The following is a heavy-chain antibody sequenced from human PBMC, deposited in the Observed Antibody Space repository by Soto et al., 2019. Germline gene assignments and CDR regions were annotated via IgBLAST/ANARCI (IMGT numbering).Heavy chain of an antibody. D-gene: IGHD5-12*01. CDR3: TTDLGGYSGYDLVSFDY. CDR2: IKSKTDGGTT. CDR1: GFTFSNAW. Sequence: GGSLRLSCAASGFTFSNAWMSWVRQAPGKGLEWVGRIKSKTDGGTTDYAAPVKARFTISRDDSKNTLYLQMNSLKTEDTAVYYCTTDLGGYSGYDLVSFDYWGQGTLVTVSS. J-gene: IGHJ4*02. V-gene: IGHV3-15*01.